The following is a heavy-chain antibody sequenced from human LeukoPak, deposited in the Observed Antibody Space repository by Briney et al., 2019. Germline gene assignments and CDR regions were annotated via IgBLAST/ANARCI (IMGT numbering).Heavy chain of an antibody. D-gene: IGHD1-26*01. CDR3: ARIRYSGTYGTV. V-gene: IGHV4-34*01. CDR2: GSESGGT. J-gene: IGHJ4*02. CDR1: GGSLNGHY. Sequence: SETLSLTCAVYGGSLNGHYWSWIRQPPGKGLEWIGEGSESGGTKFNPSLKSRVTISADTSKNQFSLKLNSVTAADTAVYYCARIRYSGTYGTVWGQGTLVTVSS.